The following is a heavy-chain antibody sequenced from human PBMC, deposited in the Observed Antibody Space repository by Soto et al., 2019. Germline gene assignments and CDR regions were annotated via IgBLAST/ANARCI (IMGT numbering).Heavy chain of an antibody. V-gene: IGHV3-30*18. CDR3: AKSLAGVPVENFDP. J-gene: IGHJ5*02. CDR1: GFTFDSYG. D-gene: IGHD3-3*01. Sequence: QVQLVESGGGVVQPGRSLRLSCTASGFTFDSYGMHWVRQAPGKGLEWVAVIAYDGSSKYYADSVKGRFTISRDNSNNTLYLQMSSLRVEDTAVYYCAKSLAGVPVENFDPWGQGTLVTVSS. CDR2: IAYDGSSK.